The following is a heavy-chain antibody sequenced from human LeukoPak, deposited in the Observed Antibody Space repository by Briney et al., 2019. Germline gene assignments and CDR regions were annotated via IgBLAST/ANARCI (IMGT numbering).Heavy chain of an antibody. CDR3: ASGDCSGGSCYSYFDY. D-gene: IGHD2-15*01. CDR1: GGSFSGYC. V-gene: IGHV4-34*01. J-gene: IGHJ4*02. Sequence: SETLSLTCAVYGGSFSGYCWSWIRQPPGKGLEWIGEINHSGSTNYNPSLKSRVTISVDTSKNQFSLKLSSVTAADTAVYYCASGDCSGGSCYSYFDYWGQGTLVTVSS. CDR2: INHSGST.